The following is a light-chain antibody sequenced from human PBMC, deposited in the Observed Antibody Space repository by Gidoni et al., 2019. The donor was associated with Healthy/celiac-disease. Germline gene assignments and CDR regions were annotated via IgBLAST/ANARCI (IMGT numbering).Light chain of an antibody. CDR3: SSYTSSSTLV. CDR2: EVS. Sequence: QSALTQPASVSGSPGQSITISRTGTSSDVGGYNHVPWYQQHPGKAPKLMIYEVSNRPSGVSNRFSGSKSGNTASLTISGLQAEDEADYYCSSYTSSSTLVFGTGTKVTVL. J-gene: IGLJ1*01. V-gene: IGLV2-14*01. CDR1: SSDVGGYNH.